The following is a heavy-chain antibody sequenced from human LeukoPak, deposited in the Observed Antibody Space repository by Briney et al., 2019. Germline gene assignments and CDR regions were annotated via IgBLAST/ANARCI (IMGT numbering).Heavy chain of an antibody. J-gene: IGHJ3*02. V-gene: IGHV3-53*01. Sequence: PGGSLRLSCAASGFTVSSNYTSWVRQAPGKGLEWVSVIYSGGSTYYADSVKGRFTISRDNSKNTLYLQMNSLRAEDTAVYYCARDVATVTTSSHAFDIWGQGTMVTVSS. D-gene: IGHD4-17*01. CDR2: IYSGGST. CDR1: GFTVSSNY. CDR3: ARDVATVTTSSHAFDI.